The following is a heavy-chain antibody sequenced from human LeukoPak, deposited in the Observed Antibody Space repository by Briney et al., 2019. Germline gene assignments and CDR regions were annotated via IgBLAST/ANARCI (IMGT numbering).Heavy chain of an antibody. Sequence: GRSLRLSCAASGFTFSSNGMHWVRQAPGKGLEWVGVIWYDGSNKYYADSVKGRFTISRDNAKNSLYLQMNSLRAEDTAVYYCAREAAAGNYLDYWGQGTLVTVPS. V-gene: IGHV3-33*01. D-gene: IGHD6-13*01. J-gene: IGHJ4*02. CDR3: AREAAAGNYLDY. CDR1: GFTFSSNG. CDR2: IWYDGSNK.